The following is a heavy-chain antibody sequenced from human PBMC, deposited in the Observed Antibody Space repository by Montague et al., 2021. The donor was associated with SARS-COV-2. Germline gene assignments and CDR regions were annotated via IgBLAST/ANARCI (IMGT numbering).Heavy chain of an antibody. Sequence: CAISGDSVSSNSATWNWVRQSPSIGREWLGRTYYRSKWYNDYAVSVRGRVTINPDTSKNQFSLQLNSVTPEDTSIYYCTSGREGNYNVMDVWGQGTTVTVSS. J-gene: IGHJ6*02. V-gene: IGHV6-1*01. CDR1: GDSVSSNSAT. CDR2: TYYRSKWYN. CDR3: TSGREGNYNVMDV. D-gene: IGHD1-1*01.